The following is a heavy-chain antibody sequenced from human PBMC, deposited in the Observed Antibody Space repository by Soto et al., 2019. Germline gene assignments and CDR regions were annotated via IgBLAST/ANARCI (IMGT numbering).Heavy chain of an antibody. D-gene: IGHD6-13*01. CDR2: ISGIGGST. V-gene: IGHV3-23*01. Sequence: GGSLRLSCAASGFTFSSYAMSWVRQAPGKGLGWVSAISGIGGSTYYADSVKGRFTISRDNSKNTLYLQINSPRAEDTAVYYCAETWYSSSWYYMDVWGKGTTVTVSS. J-gene: IGHJ6*03. CDR3: AETWYSSSWYYMDV. CDR1: GFTFSSYA.